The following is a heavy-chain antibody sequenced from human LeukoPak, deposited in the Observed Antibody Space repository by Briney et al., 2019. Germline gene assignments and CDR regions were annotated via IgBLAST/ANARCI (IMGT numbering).Heavy chain of an antibody. Sequence: GGSLRLSCAASGFTFSSYSMNWVRQAPGKGLEWVSSISSSSSYIYYADSVKGRFTISRDNAKNSLYLQMNSLRAEDTAVYYCARDGNYYGSGSLLVVIPDYWGQGTLVTVSS. CDR2: ISSSSSYI. CDR1: GFTFSSYS. CDR3: ARDGNYYGSGSLLVVIPDY. D-gene: IGHD3-10*01. V-gene: IGHV3-21*01. J-gene: IGHJ4*02.